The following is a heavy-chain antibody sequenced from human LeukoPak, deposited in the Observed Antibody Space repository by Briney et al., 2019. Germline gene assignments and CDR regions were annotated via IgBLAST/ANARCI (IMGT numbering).Heavy chain of an antibody. D-gene: IGHD1-7*01. CDR2: ISSSSSTI. CDR1: GFTFSSYS. J-gene: IGHJ4*02. V-gene: IGHV3-48*01. Sequence: GGSLRLSCAASGFTFSSYSMNWVRQAPGKGLEWVSYISSSSSTIYYADSVKGRFTISRDNAKNSLYLQMNSLRAEDTAVYYCARAPPRYNWNYGGGGWSDYWGQGTLVTVSS. CDR3: ARAPPRYNWNYGGGGWSDY.